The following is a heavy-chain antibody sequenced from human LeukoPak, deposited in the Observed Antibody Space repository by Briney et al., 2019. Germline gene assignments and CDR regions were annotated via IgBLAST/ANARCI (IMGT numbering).Heavy chain of an antibody. Sequence: GGSLRLSCAASGFTFSDYYMTWIRQAPGKGLEWVSSISASGTTKHHAGSVQGRFTISRDNAKNSLYLQMNGLRADDTAVYYCARRDYWFDTWGQGILVTVSS. CDR3: ARRDYWFDT. J-gene: IGHJ5*02. CDR2: ISASGTTK. CDR1: GFTFSDYY. D-gene: IGHD5-24*01. V-gene: IGHV3-11*01.